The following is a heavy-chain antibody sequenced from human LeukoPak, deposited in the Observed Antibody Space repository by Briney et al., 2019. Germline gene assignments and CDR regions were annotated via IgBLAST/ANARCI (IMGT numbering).Heavy chain of an antibody. CDR2: ISGSGGST. V-gene: IGHV3-23*01. D-gene: IGHD3-22*01. CDR1: GFTFSSYG. CDR3: AKDKTFTMRYLDY. Sequence: GGTLRLSCAASGFTFSSYGMSWVRQAPGKGLEWVSAISGSGGSTYYADSVKGRFTISRDNSKNTLYLQMNSLRAEDTAVYYCAKDKTFTMRYLDYWGQGTLVTVSS. J-gene: IGHJ4*02.